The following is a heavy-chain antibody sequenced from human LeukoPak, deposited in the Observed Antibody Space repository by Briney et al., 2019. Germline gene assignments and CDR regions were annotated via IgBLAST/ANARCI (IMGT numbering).Heavy chain of an antibody. J-gene: IGHJ4*02. CDR3: AREPTYYYDSSGYLGY. CDR1: GGTFTGYY. CDR2: INPNSGGT. Sequence: ASVKVSCKASGGTFTGYYMHWVRQAPGQGLEWMGWINPNSGGTNYARKFQGRVTMTRDTSISTAYMELSRLRSDDTAVYYCAREPTYYYDSSGYLGYWGQGTLVTVSS. D-gene: IGHD3-22*01. V-gene: IGHV1-2*02.